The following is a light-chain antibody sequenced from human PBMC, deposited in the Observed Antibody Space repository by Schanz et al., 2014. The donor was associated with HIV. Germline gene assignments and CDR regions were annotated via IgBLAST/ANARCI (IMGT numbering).Light chain of an antibody. V-gene: IGLV4-69*01. CDR2: LNSDGSH. Sequence: QSVLTQSPSASASLGASVKLTCTLSSGHSNYAVAWHQQQPEKGPRYLMNLNSDGSHNKGDGIPDRFSGSSSGAERYLTISSLQSEDEAEYYCQTWDTGTWVFGGGTKLTVL. J-gene: IGLJ3*02. CDR1: SGHSNYA. CDR3: QTWDTGTWV.